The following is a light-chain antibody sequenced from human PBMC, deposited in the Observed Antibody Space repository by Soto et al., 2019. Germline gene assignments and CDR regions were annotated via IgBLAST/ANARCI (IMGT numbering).Light chain of an antibody. CDR1: QSVLYSSNNRNY. Sequence: DIVMTQSPDSLAVSLGERATINCKSSQSVLYSSNNRNYLAWYQQKAGQPPKLLIYWASTRESGVPDRFSGSGSGTDFTLTISSLQAEDVAVYFCQQYFSSPFTFGGGTKVAI. CDR2: WAS. CDR3: QQYFSSPFT. V-gene: IGKV4-1*01. J-gene: IGKJ4*01.